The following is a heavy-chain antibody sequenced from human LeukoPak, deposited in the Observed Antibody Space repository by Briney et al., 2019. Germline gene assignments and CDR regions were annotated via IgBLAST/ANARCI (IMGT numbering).Heavy chain of an antibody. V-gene: IGHV3-48*03. Sequence: GGSLRLSCAASGFTFSSYEMNWVRQAPGKGLEWVSYISSSGSTIHYADSVKGRFTISRANAKNSLYLQMNSLRAEDTAVYYCAKGGSSGYYYDYWGQGTLVTVSS. D-gene: IGHD3-22*01. CDR1: GFTFSSYE. CDR2: ISSSGSTI. J-gene: IGHJ4*02. CDR3: AKGGSSGYYYDY.